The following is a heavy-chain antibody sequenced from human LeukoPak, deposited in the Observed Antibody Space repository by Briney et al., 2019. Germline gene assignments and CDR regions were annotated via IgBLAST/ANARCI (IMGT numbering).Heavy chain of an antibody. D-gene: IGHD3-10*01. CDR2: INPSGGST. CDR3: AMRYTPSGWFGELVDY. V-gene: IGHV1-46*01. CDR1: GYTFTGYY. Sequence: ASVKVSCKASGYTFTGYYMHWVRQAPGQGLEWMGIINPSGGSTSYAQKFQGRVTMTRDTSTSTVYMELSSLRSEDTAVYYCAMRYTPSGWFGELVDYWGQGTLVTVSS. J-gene: IGHJ4*02.